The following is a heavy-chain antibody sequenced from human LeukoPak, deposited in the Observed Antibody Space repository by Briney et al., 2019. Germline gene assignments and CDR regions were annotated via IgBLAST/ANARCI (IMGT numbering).Heavy chain of an antibody. J-gene: IGHJ3*02. V-gene: IGHV1-18*01. D-gene: IGHD3-3*01. CDR1: GYTFTSYG. Sequence: ASVKVSCKASGYTFTSYGISWVRQAPGQALEWMGWISAYNGNTNYAQKLQGRVTMTTDTSTSTAYMELRSLRSDDTAVYYCARPATIFGTYDAFDIWGQGTMVTVSS. CDR3: ARPATIFGTYDAFDI. CDR2: ISAYNGNT.